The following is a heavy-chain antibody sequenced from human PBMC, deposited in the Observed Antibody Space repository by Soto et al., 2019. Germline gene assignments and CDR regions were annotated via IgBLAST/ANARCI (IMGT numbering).Heavy chain of an antibody. CDR2: AHYSGGT. CDR1: GGSISHYY. J-gene: IGHJ5*02. Sequence: SETLSLTCTVSGGSISHYYWSWIRQSPGKGLEWIGYAHYSGGTDYNPSLKSRVTMSVDTSKNQVSLKLNSVTTADTAVYYCARDRSTYGGGGTGEVKENWFDPWGPGTLVTVSS. D-gene: IGHD2-8*01. V-gene: IGHV4-59*01. CDR3: ARDRSTYGGGGTGEVKENWFDP.